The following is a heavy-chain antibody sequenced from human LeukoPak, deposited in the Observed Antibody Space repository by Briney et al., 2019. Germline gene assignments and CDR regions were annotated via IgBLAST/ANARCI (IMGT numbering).Heavy chain of an antibody. CDR2: IIPIFGTA. D-gene: IGHD3-3*01. V-gene: IGHV1-69*05. CDR1: GGTFSSYA. CDR3: ARGVWSGYSYYYYYMDV. J-gene: IGHJ6*03. Sequence: SVKVSCKASGGTFSSYAISWVRQAPGQGLEWMGGIIPIFGTANYAQKFQGRVTITTDESTSIAYMELSSLRSEDTAVYYCARGVWSGYSYYYYYMDVWGKGTTVTVSS.